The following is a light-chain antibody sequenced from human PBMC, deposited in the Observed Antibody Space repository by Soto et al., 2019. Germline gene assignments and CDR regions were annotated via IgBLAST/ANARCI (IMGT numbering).Light chain of an antibody. CDR2: DVT. V-gene: IGLV2-14*03. Sequence: QSVLTQPASVSGSPGQSITISCTGTSSDVGGYSYVSWYQHHPGKAPKLIIYDVTTRPSGISNRFSASKSGNTASLTISRLQAEDEADYYCGSYTASSPLVFGTGTKLTVL. CDR1: SSDVGGYSY. CDR3: GSYTASSPLV. J-gene: IGLJ1*01.